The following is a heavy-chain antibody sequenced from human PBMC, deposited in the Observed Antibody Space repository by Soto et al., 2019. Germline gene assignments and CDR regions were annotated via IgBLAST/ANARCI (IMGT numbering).Heavy chain of an antibody. CDR3: ARESGYCSSTSCFGSWFDP. Sequence: GASVKVSCKASGYTFTSYYINWVRQATGQGLDWMGWMNPNGGNTGYTQKFQGRVTMTRNTSISTAYMELSSLRSEDTAVYYCARESGYCSSTSCFGSWFDPWGQGTLVTVSS. D-gene: IGHD2-2*01. J-gene: IGHJ5*02. CDR2: MNPNGGNT. CDR1: GYTFTSYY. V-gene: IGHV1-8*01.